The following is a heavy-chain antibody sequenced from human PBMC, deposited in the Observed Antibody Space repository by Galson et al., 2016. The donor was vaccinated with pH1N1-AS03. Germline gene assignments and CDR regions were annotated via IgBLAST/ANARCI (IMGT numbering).Heavy chain of an antibody. CDR2: INSKNGDT. J-gene: IGHJ2*01. CDR3: ATPQSLRVGATSAFDL. D-gene: IGHD1-26*01. V-gene: IGHV1-8*01. CDR1: GYTFNSWG. Sequence: SVKVSCKASGYTFNSWGINWVRQAPGQGLEWMGWINSKNGDTDYAPKFRDRLTMTRDTSITTAYLELRSLTSGDTALYYCATPQSLRVGATSAFDLWGRGTLVTVTS.